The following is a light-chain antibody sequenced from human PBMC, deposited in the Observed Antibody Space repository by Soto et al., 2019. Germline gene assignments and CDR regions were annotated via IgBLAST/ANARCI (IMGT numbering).Light chain of an antibody. J-gene: IGKJ1*01. CDR1: QGVRSD. Sequence: DIVMTQSPATLSVSPGESATLSCRASQGVRSDLAWYQQRPGQAPRLLIYGATTRATGIPARFRGSGSETEFRLTISSLKSEDVATFYCKKKKNWHPKMAFGKGTKVK. CDR3: KKKKNWHPKMA. V-gene: IGKV3-15*01. CDR2: GAT.